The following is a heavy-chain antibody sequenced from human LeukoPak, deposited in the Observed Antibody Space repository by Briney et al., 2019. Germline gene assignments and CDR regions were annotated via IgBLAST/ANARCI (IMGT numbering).Heavy chain of an antibody. J-gene: IGHJ5*02. D-gene: IGHD3-3*01. CDR3: ARGGYDFWSGYSPYNWFDP. CDR1: GYTFTGYY. Sequence: ASVKVSCEASGYTFTGYYMHWVRQAPGQGLEWMGWINPNSGGTNYAQKFQGRVTMTRDTSISTAYMELSRLRSDDTAVYYCARGGYDFWSGYSPYNWFDPWGQGTLVTVSS. V-gene: IGHV1-2*02. CDR2: INPNSGGT.